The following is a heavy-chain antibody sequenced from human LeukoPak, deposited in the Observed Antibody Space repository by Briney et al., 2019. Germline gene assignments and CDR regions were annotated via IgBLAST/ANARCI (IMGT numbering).Heavy chain of an antibody. Sequence: SETLSLTCAVYGGSFSGYYWSWIRQPPGKGLEWIGEINHSGSTNYNPSLKSRVTISVDTSKNQFSLKLSSVTAADTAVYYCARGASYYDSSGSFFDYWGQGTLVTVPS. CDR2: INHSGST. D-gene: IGHD3-22*01. J-gene: IGHJ4*02. CDR3: ARGASYYDSSGSFFDY. CDR1: GGSFSGYY. V-gene: IGHV4-34*01.